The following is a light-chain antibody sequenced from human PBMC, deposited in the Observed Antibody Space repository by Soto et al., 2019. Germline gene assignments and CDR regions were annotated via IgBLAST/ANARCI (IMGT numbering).Light chain of an antibody. Sequence: EIVMTQSPATLSVSPGERATLSCRASQSVDNNLAWYQQQPGQAPRLLVYAASTRATGLPAKYSGSGSGTAFPLTFSSLQSEDFAVCYCQRYNAWPPTFGQGTKVE. CDR3: QRYNAWPPT. CDR2: AAS. V-gene: IGKV3-15*01. CDR1: QSVDNN. J-gene: IGKJ1*01.